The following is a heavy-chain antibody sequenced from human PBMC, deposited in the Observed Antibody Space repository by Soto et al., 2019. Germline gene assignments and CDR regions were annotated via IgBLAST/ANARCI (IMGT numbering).Heavy chain of an antibody. CDR2: IYYSGST. CDR1: GGSISSYY. Sequence: QVQLQESGPGLVKPSETLSLTCTVSGGSISSYYWSWIRQPPGKGLEWIGYIYYSGSTNYNPSLKSRVTISVDTSKNQFSLKLSSVTAADTAVYYCARDAIMVRGNYYYGMDVWGQGTTVTVSS. D-gene: IGHD3-10*01. CDR3: ARDAIMVRGNYYYGMDV. J-gene: IGHJ6*02. V-gene: IGHV4-59*01.